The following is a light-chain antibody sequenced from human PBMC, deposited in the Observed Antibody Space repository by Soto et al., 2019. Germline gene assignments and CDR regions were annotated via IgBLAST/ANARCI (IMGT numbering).Light chain of an antibody. Sequence: ELVLTQSPGTLSLSPGERATLSCRASPSISSTYLAWYQQKPGQAPRLLIYGASSRATGIPDRFSSSGSGTYFIPTISRLDPEDFTVYYCQQYGISPPWTFGQGTKVEIK. CDR2: GAS. CDR1: PSISSTY. V-gene: IGKV3-20*01. J-gene: IGKJ1*01. CDR3: QQYGISPPWT.